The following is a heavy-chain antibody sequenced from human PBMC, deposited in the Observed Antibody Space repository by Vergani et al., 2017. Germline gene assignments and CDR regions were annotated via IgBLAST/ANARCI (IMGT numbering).Heavy chain of an antibody. CDR2: INHSGST. D-gene: IGHD2-2*01. V-gene: IGHV4-34*01. J-gene: IGHJ5*02. CDR1: GGSFSGYY. Sequence: QVQLQQWGAGLLKPSETLSLTCAVYGGSFSGYYWSWIRQPPGKGLEWIGEINHSGSTNYNPSLKSRVTISVDTSKNQFSLKLSFVTAADTAVYYCARGRHCSSTSCSRPNWFDPWGQGTLVTVSS. CDR3: ARGRHCSSTSCSRPNWFDP.